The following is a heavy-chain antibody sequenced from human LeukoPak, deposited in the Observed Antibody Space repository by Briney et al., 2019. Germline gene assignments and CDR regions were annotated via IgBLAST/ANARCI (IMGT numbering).Heavy chain of an antibody. J-gene: IGHJ4*02. CDR1: GYTFTTYY. Sequence: GASEKVSCRTSGYTFTTYYVHWVRQAPGHGLERMGVINPSGGSASYAQNFQGRVAMTRDTSTSTVDMELSSLISDDTAIYYCARAIERGRRFDYWGQGTLVTVSS. D-gene: IGHD5-24*01. CDR3: ARAIERGRRFDY. V-gene: IGHV1-46*01. CDR2: INPSGGSA.